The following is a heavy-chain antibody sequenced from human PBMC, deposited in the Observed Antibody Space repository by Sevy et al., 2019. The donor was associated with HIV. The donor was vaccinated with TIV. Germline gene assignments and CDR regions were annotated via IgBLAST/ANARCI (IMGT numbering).Heavy chain of an antibody. CDR2: VDPSAGNT. Sequence: ASVKVSCKASGDTFTNNYIHWVRQAPGQGLEWMAMVDPSAGNTTYAQKFQGRVTMTRDTSTSILYMELSSLRSDDTAVYYCVRADPDQHFDSWGQGTLVTVSS. CDR3: VRADPDQHFDS. CDR1: GDTFTNNY. J-gene: IGHJ4*02. V-gene: IGHV1-46*01.